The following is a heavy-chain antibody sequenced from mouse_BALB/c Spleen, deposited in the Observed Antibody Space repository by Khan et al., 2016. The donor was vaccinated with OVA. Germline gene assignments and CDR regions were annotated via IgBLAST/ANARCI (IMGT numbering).Heavy chain of an antibody. J-gene: IGHJ4*01. CDR2: ISSTGST. Sequence: EVKLLESGPGLVKPSQSLSLTCTVTGYSITSDFAWNWIRQFPGNKLEWMGYISSTGSTSYSPSLKSRISIPRDTSKNRFFLHLSSVTNEDTATYYCARSLYYSDSYAKDYCGQGTSVTVSS. D-gene: IGHD2-13*01. CDR3: ARSLYYSDSYAKDY. V-gene: IGHV3-2*02. CDR1: GYSITSDFA.